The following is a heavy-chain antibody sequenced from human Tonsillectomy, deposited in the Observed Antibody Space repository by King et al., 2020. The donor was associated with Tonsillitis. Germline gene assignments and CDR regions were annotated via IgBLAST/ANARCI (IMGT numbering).Heavy chain of an antibody. D-gene: IGHD2-2*01. J-gene: IGHJ4*02. CDR3: ARDLAIVVVPVVPFDY. CDR1: GYTFTSYG. Sequence: QLVQSGTEVKKPGASVKVSCKASGYTFTSYGISWVRQAPGQGLEWMGWISAYNGNTNYAQKFQGRVTMTTATSTSTAHMELRSLRSDDTAVYYCARDLAIVVVPVVPFDYWVQGTLVTVSS. V-gene: IGHV1-18*01. CDR2: ISAYNGNT.